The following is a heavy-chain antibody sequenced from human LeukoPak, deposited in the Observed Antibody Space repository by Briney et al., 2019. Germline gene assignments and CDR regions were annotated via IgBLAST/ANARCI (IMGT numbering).Heavy chain of an antibody. J-gene: IGHJ4*02. D-gene: IGHD2-15*01. CDR1: GYTFTSYD. CDR3: ARGRAGFSYYFDY. CDR2: MNPNSGNT. Sequence: ASVKVSCKASGYTFTSYDINWVRQATGQGLEWMGWMNPNSGNTGYAQKFQGRVTITADESTSTAYMELSSLRSEDTAVYYCARGRAGFSYYFDYWGQGTLVTVSS. V-gene: IGHV1-8*01.